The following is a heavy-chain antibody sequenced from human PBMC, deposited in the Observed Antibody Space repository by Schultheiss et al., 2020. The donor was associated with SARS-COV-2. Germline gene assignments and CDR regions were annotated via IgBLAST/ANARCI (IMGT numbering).Heavy chain of an antibody. V-gene: IGHV2-26*01. CDR3: ARGSVSVITGDPNYGMDV. Sequence: SGPTLVKPTQTLTLTCTFSGFSLSTSGMCVSWIRQPPGKALEWLAHIFSNDEKSYSTSLKSRLTISKDTSKSQVVLTMTNMDPVDTATYYCARGSVSVITGDPNYGMDVWGQGTTVTVSS. CDR1: GFSLSTSGMC. CDR2: IFSNDEK. J-gene: IGHJ6*02. D-gene: IGHD1-20*01.